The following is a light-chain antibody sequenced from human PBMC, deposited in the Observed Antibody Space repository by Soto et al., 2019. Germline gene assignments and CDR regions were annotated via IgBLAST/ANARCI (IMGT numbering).Light chain of an antibody. Sequence: IALTNSPTTLSQSTGARATXSCRASQSLSLSLAWYQQKPGQGPMLLIYDASERACGIRARFSGSGSGTDFNLTMSSVDLKAFEVYYCPRRTSAVLWTFGHGTKLDIK. V-gene: IGKV3-11*01. CDR1: QSLSLS. CDR3: PRRTSAVLWT. J-gene: IGKJ1*01. CDR2: DAS.